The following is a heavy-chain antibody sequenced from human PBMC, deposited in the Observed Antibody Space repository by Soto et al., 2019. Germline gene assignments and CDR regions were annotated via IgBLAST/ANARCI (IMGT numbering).Heavy chain of an antibody. V-gene: IGHV1-46*01. D-gene: IGHD2-21*01. CDR2: INPSGGST. J-gene: IGHJ4*02. CDR1: GFTFSSYG. Sequence: QVQLVESGGGVVQPGRSLRLSCAASGFTFSSYGMHWVRQAPGQGLEWMGIINPSGGSTSYAQKFQGRVTMTRDTSTSTVYMELSSLRSEDTAVYYCARSRNGLIDYWGQGTLVTVSS. CDR3: ARSRNGLIDY.